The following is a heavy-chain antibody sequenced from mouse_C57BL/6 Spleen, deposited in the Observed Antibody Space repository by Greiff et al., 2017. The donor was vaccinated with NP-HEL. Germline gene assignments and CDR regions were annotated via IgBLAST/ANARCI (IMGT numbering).Heavy chain of an antibody. CDR3: ARPFTTVVATRAMDY. CDR2: IYPRSGNT. D-gene: IGHD1-1*01. J-gene: IGHJ4*01. V-gene: IGHV1-81*01. CDR1: GYTFTSYG. Sequence: QVQLQQSGAELARPGASVKLSCKASGYTFTSYGISWVKQRTGQGLEWIGEIYPRSGNTYYNEKFKGKAKLTADKSSSTAYMELRSLTSEDSAVYFCARPFTTVVATRAMDYWGQGTSVTVSS.